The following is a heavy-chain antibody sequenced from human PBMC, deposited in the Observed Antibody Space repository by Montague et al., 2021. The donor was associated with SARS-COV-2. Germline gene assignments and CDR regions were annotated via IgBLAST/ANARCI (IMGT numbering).Heavy chain of an antibody. D-gene: IGHD3-10*01. CDR3: ARLGDGVVPSPILGVGPYYSYYYMDV. CDR2: IHHGGST. Sequence: SETLSLTCAVHGGSFSTYSWNWIRQPPGKGLEWIGEIHHGGSTNYNPSLKSRVTISADASKNQFSLMLTSVAAADTAVYYCARLGDGVVPSPILGVGPYYSYYYMDVWGKGTTVTVSS. CDR1: GGSFSTYS. V-gene: IGHV4-34*01. J-gene: IGHJ6*03.